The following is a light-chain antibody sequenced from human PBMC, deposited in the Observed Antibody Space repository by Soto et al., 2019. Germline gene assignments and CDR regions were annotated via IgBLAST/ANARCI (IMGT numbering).Light chain of an antibody. CDR2: GAS. V-gene: IGKV3-20*01. CDR1: QSVSSSY. Sequence: EIVLTQSPGTLSLSPGERATLSCRASQSVSSSYLAWYQQKPGQAPRLLIYGASSRATGIPDRFSGSGSGTDFTLTISRLEPEDFAGYYCQQYGSSAWTFGQGTKVEIK. J-gene: IGKJ1*01. CDR3: QQYGSSAWT.